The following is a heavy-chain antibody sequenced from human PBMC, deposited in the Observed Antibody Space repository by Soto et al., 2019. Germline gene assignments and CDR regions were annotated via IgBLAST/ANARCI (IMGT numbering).Heavy chain of an antibody. CDR2: IVVGSGNT. CDR1: GFTFTGSA. Sequence: SVKVSWKASGFTFTGSAVQWVRQARGQRLEWIGWIVVGSGNTNYAQKFQERVTITRDMSTSTAYMELSSLRSEDTAVYYCAADQGGYYYYGMDVWCQGTTVTVSS. V-gene: IGHV1-58*01. D-gene: IGHD3-16*01. J-gene: IGHJ6*02. CDR3: AADQGGYYYYGMDV.